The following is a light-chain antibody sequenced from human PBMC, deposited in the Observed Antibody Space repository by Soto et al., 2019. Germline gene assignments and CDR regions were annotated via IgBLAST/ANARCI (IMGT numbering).Light chain of an antibody. CDR1: KLGDKY. J-gene: IGLJ2*01. V-gene: IGLV3-1*01. Sequence: SYELTQPPSVSVSPGQTASLTCSGDKLGDKYVCWYQQKPGQSPVLVIYQDTKRPSGIPERFSGSNSGNTATLTISGTQAMDEADYYCQAWDSNTLVFGGGTKLTVL. CDR3: QAWDSNTLV. CDR2: QDT.